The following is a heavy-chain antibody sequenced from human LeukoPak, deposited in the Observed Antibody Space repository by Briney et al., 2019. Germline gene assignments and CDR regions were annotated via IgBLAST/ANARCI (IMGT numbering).Heavy chain of an antibody. CDR3: ARGVGDYSNYWVAY. CDR2: IYYSGST. V-gene: IGHV4-31*03. J-gene: IGHJ4*02. Sequence: PSETLSLTCTVSGGSISSGGYYWSWIRQHPGKGPEWIGYIYYSGSTYYNPSLKSRVTISVDTSKNQFSLKLSSVTAADTAVYYCARGVGDYSNYWVAYWGQGTLVTVSS. D-gene: IGHD4-11*01. CDR1: GGSISSGGYY.